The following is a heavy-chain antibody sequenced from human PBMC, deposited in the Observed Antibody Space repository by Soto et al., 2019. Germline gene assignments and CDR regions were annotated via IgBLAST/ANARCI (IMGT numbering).Heavy chain of an antibody. Sequence: SVKVSCKASGGTFSSYAISWVRQAPGQGLEWMGGIIPIFGTANYAQKFQGRVTITADESTSTAHMELSSLRSEDTAVYYCARDFGEYYDSSGYYSPRPFDYWGQGTLVTLSS. V-gene: IGHV1-69*13. J-gene: IGHJ4*02. CDR2: IIPIFGTA. CDR3: ARDFGEYYDSSGYYSPRPFDY. D-gene: IGHD3-22*01. CDR1: GGTFSSYA.